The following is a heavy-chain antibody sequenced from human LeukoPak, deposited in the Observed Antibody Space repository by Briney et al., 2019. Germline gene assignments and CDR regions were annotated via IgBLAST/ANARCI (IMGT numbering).Heavy chain of an antibody. CDR2: ISYDGSIK. CDR3: ARVLYSSSWYLGF. D-gene: IGHD6-13*01. CDR1: GFTFSSYA. Sequence: GGSLGLSCAASGFTFSSYAMHWVRQVPDTGLEWVAVISYDGSIKYYADSVKGRFTISRDNSKNTLYLQMSSLRTEDTAVYYCARVLYSSSWYLGFWGQGTLVTVSS. V-gene: IGHV3-30-3*01. J-gene: IGHJ4*02.